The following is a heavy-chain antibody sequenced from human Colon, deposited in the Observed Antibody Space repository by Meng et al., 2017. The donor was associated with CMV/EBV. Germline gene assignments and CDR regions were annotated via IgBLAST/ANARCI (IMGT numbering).Heavy chain of an antibody. D-gene: IGHD3-10*01. V-gene: IGHV3-48*03. J-gene: IGHJ4*02. CDR1: GFSFRTYE. CDR3: AGGGDY. CDR2: ISSSATTT. Sequence: GEFLKISCAASGFSFRTYEMNWVRQAPGKGLEWISHISSSATTTYYTDSVKGRFTISRDNAKNSLYLQMNNLRADDTAVYYCAGGGDYWGQGTLVTVSS.